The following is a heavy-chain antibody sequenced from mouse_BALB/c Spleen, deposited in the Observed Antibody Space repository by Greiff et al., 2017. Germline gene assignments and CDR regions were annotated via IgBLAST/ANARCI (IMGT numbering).Heavy chain of an antibody. D-gene: IGHD2-3*01. CDR1: GFSLSTSGMG. J-gene: IGHJ3*01. CDR3: ARIAWLLQGFAY. V-gene: IGHV8-8*01. CDR2: IWCDDDK. Sequence: QVTLKESGPGILQPSQTLSLTCSFSGFSLSTSGMGVGWIRQPSGKGLEWLAHIWCDDDKRYNPALKSRLTISKDTSSNQVFLKIASVDTADTATYYCARIAWLLQGFAYWGQGTLVTVSA.